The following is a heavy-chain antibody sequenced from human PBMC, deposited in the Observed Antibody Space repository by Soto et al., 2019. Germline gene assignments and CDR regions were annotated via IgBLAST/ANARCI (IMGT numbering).Heavy chain of an antibody. D-gene: IGHD6-6*01. V-gene: IGHV3-30-3*01. CDR1: GFTFSSYA. CDR2: ISYDGSNK. Sequence: PGGSLRLSCAASGFTFSSYAMHWVRQAPGKGLEWVAVISYDGSNKYYADSVKGRFTISRDNSKNTLYLQINSLRAEDTAVYYCARDKKRSSSIAARYYYGMDVWGQGTTVTVSS. J-gene: IGHJ6*02. CDR3: ARDKKRSSSIAARYYYGMDV.